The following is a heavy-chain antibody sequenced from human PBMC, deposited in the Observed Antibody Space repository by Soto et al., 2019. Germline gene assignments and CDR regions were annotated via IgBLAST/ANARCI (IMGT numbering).Heavy chain of an antibody. Sequence: EVQLLESGGGLVQPGGSLRLSCAASGFTFNNYAMTWVGQAPGKGLEWVSAISGGGDTTSYADSVNGRFTVSRDGSKNTLYLQMSSLRAEDTALYYCAKGRGGSGSLTPRVDFWGQGTLVTVSS. CDR2: ISGGGDTT. D-gene: IGHD3-10*01. J-gene: IGHJ4*02. CDR3: AKGRGGSGSLTPRVDF. CDR1: GFTFNNYA. V-gene: IGHV3-23*01.